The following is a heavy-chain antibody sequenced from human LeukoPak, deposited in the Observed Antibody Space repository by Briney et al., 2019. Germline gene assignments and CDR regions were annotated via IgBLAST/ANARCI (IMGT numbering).Heavy chain of an antibody. CDR2: ISAYNGNT. CDR3: ARGGHIADNNWFDP. D-gene: IGHD6-13*01. Sequence: AASVKVSCKASGGTFSTHAVSWVRQAPGQGLEWMGWISAYNGNTNYAQKLQGRVTMTTDTSTSTAYMELRSLRSDDTAVYYCARGGHIADNNWFDPWGQGTLVTVSS. V-gene: IGHV1-18*01. J-gene: IGHJ5*02. CDR1: GGTFSTHA.